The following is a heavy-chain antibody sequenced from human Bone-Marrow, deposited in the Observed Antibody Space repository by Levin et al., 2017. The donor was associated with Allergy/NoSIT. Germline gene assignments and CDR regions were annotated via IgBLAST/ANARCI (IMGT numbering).Heavy chain of an antibody. CDR2: ISYDGSNK. D-gene: IGHD6-19*01. J-gene: IGHJ3*02. CDR1: GFTFSSYG. CDR3: AKVISGWYDAFDI. V-gene: IGHV3-30*18. Sequence: GGSLRLSCAASGFTFSSYGMHWVRQAPGKGLEWVAVISYDGSNKYYADSVKGRFTISRDNSKNTLYLQMNSLRAEDTAVYYCAKVISGWYDAFDIWGQGTMVTVSS.